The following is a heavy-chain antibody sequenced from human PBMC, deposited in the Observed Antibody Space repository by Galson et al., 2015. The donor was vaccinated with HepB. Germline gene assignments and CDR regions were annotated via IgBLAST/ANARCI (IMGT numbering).Heavy chain of an antibody. CDR2: ISPYNRDT. CDR1: GYTFSTYS. CDR3: ARLGAAFGFLEY. Sequence: SVKVSCKASGYTFSTYSITWVRQAPGQGLEWMGWISPYNRDTKYARKVQGRVTMTTDTSTKTAYMELRSLRSDDTAVYYCARLGAAFGFLEYWGQGTLVTVSS. V-gene: IGHV1-18*01. D-gene: IGHD6-13*01. J-gene: IGHJ4*02.